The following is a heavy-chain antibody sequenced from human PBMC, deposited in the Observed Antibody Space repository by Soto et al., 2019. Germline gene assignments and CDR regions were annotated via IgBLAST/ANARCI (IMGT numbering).Heavy chain of an antibody. D-gene: IGHD3-22*01. CDR3: ARELDTPTDSSGQKDAFDI. V-gene: IGHV1-69*01. CDR1: GGTFSSYA. Sequence: QVQLVQSGAEVKKPGSSVKVSCKASGGTFSSYAISWVRQAPGQGLEWMGGSIPIFGTANYAQKFQGRVTITADESTSTAYMELSSLRSEDTAVYYCARELDTPTDSSGQKDAFDIWGQGTMVTVSS. J-gene: IGHJ3*02. CDR2: SIPIFGTA.